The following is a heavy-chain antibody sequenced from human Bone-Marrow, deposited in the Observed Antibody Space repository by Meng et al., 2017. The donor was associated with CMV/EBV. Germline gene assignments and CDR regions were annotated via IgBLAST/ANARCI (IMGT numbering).Heavy chain of an antibody. V-gene: IGHV1-69*05. J-gene: IGHJ3*02. CDR2: IIPIFGTA. CDR1: GGTFSSYA. Sequence: SVKVSCKASGGTFSSYAISWVRQAPGQGLEWMGGIIPIFGTANYAQKFQGRVTITTDESTSTAYMELSSLRSEDTAVYYCARAPLEFYVRDAFDTWGQGTMVTVSS. D-gene: IGHD3-10*02. CDR3: ARAPLEFYVRDAFDT.